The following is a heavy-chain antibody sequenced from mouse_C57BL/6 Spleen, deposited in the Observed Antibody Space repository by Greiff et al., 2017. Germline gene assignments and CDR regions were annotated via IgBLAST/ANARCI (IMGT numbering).Heavy chain of an antibody. CDR2: IDPETGGT. CDR3: TRWALAY. J-gene: IGHJ2*01. CDR1: GYTFTDYE. V-gene: IGHV1-15*01. Sequence: VQLQQSGAELVRPGASVTLSCKASGYTFTDYEMHWVKQTPVPGLEWIGAIDPETGGTAYNQKFKGKAILTADKSSSTAYIELRSLTSEDSAVYYCTRWALAYWGQGTTLTVSS.